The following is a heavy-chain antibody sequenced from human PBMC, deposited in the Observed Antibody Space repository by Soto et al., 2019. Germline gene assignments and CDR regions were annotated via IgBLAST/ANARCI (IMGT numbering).Heavy chain of an antibody. V-gene: IGHV4-30-2*01. D-gene: IGHD2-8*02. Sequence: SETLSLTCDVSGDTISTGGNTWAWIRQPPGKALGWIGHTYHSGNPNYNPSLKSRVTISVDTSKNQFSLKLTSVTAADTAVYYCARDKITGLFDYWGQGTLVTVSS. CDR3: ARDKITGLFDY. CDR1: GDTISTGGNT. CDR2: TYHSGNP. J-gene: IGHJ4*02.